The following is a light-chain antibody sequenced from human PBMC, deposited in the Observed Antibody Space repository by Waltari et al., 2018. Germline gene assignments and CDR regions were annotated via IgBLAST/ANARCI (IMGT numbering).Light chain of an antibody. CDR3: CSFSGANNLL. Sequence: QSALTQPPSASGSPGHSVTISCTVTARDVGGLRFVSWYKQHPGKDHRLIIYDVIKRPSVVPDLFSASKSGNTASLTVSGLQPEDEADYFCCSFSGANNLLFGGGTKLTVL. CDR2: DVI. J-gene: IGLJ2*01. CDR1: ARDVGGLRF. V-gene: IGLV2-8*01.